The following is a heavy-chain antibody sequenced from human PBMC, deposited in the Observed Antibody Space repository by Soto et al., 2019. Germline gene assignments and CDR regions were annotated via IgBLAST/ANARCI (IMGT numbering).Heavy chain of an antibody. J-gene: IGHJ4*02. CDR2: IWYDGSNK. Sequence: QVQLVESGGGVVQPGRSLRLSCAASGFTFSSYGMHWVRQAPGKGLEWVAVIWYDGSNKYYADSVKGRFTISRDNSKNTLDLQMNSLRAEDTAVYYCARDYDSSGYPRYYFDYWGQGTLVTVCS. V-gene: IGHV3-33*01. CDR3: ARDYDSSGYPRYYFDY. D-gene: IGHD3-22*01. CDR1: GFTFSSYG.